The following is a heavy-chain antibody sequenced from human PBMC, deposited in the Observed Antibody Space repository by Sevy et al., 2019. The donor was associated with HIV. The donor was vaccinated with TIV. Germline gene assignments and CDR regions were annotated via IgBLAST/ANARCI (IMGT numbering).Heavy chain of an antibody. CDR3: AMMTPRTNTKSTQDKTIYYYYYYGMDV. CDR2: MNPNSGNT. Sequence: ASVKVSCKASGYTFTSYDINWVRQATGQGLEWMGWMNPNSGNTGYAQKFQGRVTMTRNTSISTAYMELSSLRSEDTAVYYCAMMTPRTNTKSTQDKTIYYYYYYGMDVWGQGTTVTVSS. J-gene: IGHJ6*02. CDR1: GYTFTSYD. D-gene: IGHD3-9*01. V-gene: IGHV1-8*01.